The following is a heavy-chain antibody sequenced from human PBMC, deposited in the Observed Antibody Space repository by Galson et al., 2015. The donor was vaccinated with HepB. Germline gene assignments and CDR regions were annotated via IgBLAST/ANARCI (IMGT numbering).Heavy chain of an antibody. J-gene: IGHJ4*02. V-gene: IGHV1-18*04. Sequence: SVKVSCKASGYTLTNYGFSWVRQAPGQGLEWMGWIIPYNGNTNYVQKLQDRVTMTTDTSTSTAYMELRSLRSDDTAVYYCARTLRGVAVAGAHDYWGQGTLVTVSS. D-gene: IGHD6-19*01. CDR2: IIPYNGNT. CDR3: ARTLRGVAVAGAHDY. CDR1: GYTLTNYG.